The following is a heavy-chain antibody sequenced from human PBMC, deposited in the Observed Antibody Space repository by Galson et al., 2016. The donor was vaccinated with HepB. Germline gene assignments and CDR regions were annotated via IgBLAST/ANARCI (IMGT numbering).Heavy chain of an antibody. V-gene: IGHV3-23*01. J-gene: IGHJ4*02. CDR3: AKDWGAATTTHFDY. D-gene: IGHD6-25*01. CDR2: LSGSDGST. CDR1: GFIFSSYA. Sequence: SLRLSCAASGFIFSSYAMSWVRQAPGKGLEWVSGLSGSDGSTYYADSVKGRFTTSRDNSKNTLYLQMNSLGAEDTAVYYCAKDWGAATTTHFDYRGQGILVIVSS.